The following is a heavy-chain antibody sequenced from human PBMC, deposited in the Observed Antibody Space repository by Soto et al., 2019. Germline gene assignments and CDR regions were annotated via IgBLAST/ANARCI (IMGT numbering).Heavy chain of an antibody. D-gene: IGHD3-9*01. Sequence: ASVNVSCKASGYTFTSYGISWVRQAPGQGLEWMGWISAYNGNTNYAQKLQGRVTMTTDTSTSTAYMELRSLRSDDTAVYYCARDYDILTGYYPMYSSGGFDPWGQGTLVTVSS. J-gene: IGHJ5*02. CDR1: GYTFTSYG. CDR2: ISAYNGNT. V-gene: IGHV1-18*01. CDR3: ARDYDILTGYYPMYSSGGFDP.